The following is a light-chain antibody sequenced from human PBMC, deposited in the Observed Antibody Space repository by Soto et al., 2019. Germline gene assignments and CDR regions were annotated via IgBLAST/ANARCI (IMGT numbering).Light chain of an antibody. J-gene: IGLJ1*01. V-gene: IGLV2-14*01. CDR1: SSDVGGYNH. Sequence: SALTQPASVSGSPGQSITISCTGTSSDVGGYNHVSWYQIHPGKAPKLIIYEVTSRPSGVSYRFSGSKSGNSASLTISGLQAEDEADYYCSSYASSSSYVFGGGTKGTVL. CDR2: EVT. CDR3: SSYASSSSYV.